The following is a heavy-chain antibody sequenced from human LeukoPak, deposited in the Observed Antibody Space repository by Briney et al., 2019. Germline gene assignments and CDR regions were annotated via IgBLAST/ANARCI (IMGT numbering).Heavy chain of an antibody. J-gene: IGHJ3*02. D-gene: IGHD5/OR15-5a*01. Sequence: GGSLRLSCAASGFTRSSYWMHWVRQAPGKGLVWASRIKTDGSSTYYADSVKGRFTISRENAKNTMYLQMNSLRAEDTAVYYCARGVSGTGPDIWGLGTMVTVSS. CDR3: ARGVSGTGPDI. CDR2: IKTDGSST. V-gene: IGHV3-74*01. CDR1: GFTRSSYW.